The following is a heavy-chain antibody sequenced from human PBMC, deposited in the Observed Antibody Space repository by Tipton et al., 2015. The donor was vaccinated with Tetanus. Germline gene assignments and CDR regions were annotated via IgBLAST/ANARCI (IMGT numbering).Heavy chain of an antibody. CDR2: IYYSGST. J-gene: IGHJ4*02. V-gene: IGHV4-39*07. Sequence: TLSLTCTVSGGSISSFNYYWGWVRQPPGKGLEWIGSIYYSGSTYYNPSLKSRVTISVDTSKNQFSLKLSSATAADTAVYYCARVGFGYSGYHFYGYWGQGTLVTVSS. CDR1: GGSISSFNYY. D-gene: IGHD5-12*01. CDR3: ARVGFGYSGYHFYGY.